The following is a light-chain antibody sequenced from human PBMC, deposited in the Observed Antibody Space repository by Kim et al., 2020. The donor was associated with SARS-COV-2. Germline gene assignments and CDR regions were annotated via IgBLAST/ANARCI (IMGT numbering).Light chain of an antibody. Sequence: GQSITISGTGTSSDVGGHNYVCWYQQHPGKAPKLMIYDVSTRPSGVSNRFSGAKSGNTASLTISGLQAEDEADYYCSSYTSSSTWVFGGGTQLTVL. CDR3: SSYTSSSTWV. V-gene: IGLV2-14*03. CDR2: DVS. CDR1: SSDVGGHNY. J-gene: IGLJ3*02.